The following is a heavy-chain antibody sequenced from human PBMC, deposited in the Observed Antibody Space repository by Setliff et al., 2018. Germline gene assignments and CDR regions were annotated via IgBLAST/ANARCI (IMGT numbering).Heavy chain of an antibody. CDR2: INHSGST. Sequence: PSETLSLTCAVYGGSFSTYYWIWIRQPPGKGLEWIGEINHSGSTNYNPSLKSRVNLSVDTSKNQFSLKLKSVTAADTAVYYCARATATFNYWGQGTLVTVSS. CDR3: ARATATFNY. J-gene: IGHJ4*02. D-gene: IGHD5-18*01. CDR1: GGSFSTYY. V-gene: IGHV4-34*01.